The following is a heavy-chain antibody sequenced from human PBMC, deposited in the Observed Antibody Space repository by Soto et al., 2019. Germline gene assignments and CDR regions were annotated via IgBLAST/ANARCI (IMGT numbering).Heavy chain of an antibody. CDR3: ARGGIDVVVTAMKRYYYYGMDV. Sequence: ASVKVSCKASGYTFTSYDINWVRQATGQGLEWMGWMNPNSGNTGYAQKFQGRVTMTRNTSISTAYMELSSLRSEDTAVYYCARGGIDVVVTAMKRYYYYGMDVWGQGTTVTVSS. CDR2: MNPNSGNT. CDR1: GYTFTSYD. J-gene: IGHJ6*02. D-gene: IGHD2-21*02. V-gene: IGHV1-8*01.